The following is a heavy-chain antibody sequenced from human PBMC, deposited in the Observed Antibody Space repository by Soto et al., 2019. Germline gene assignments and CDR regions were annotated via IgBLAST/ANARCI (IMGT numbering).Heavy chain of an antibody. D-gene: IGHD3-10*01. CDR1: GGSISSSSYY. J-gene: IGHJ4*02. V-gene: IGHV4-39*01. CDR2: IYYSGST. Sequence: SETLSLTCTVSGGSISSSSYYWGWIRQPPGKGLEWIGSIYYSGSTYYNPSLKSRVTISVDTSKNQFSLKLSSVTAAGMAVYYCARHPRSGSPRGGFDYWGQGTLVTVSS. CDR3: ARHPRSGSPRGGFDY.